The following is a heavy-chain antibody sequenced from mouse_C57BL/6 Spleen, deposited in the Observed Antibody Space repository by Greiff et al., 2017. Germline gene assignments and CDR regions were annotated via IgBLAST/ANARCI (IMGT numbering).Heavy chain of an antibody. V-gene: IGHV1-39*01. CDR1: GYSFTDYN. CDR2: INPNYGTT. CDR3: AREGTLITTVPFAY. Sequence: VQLQQSGPELVKPGASVKISCKASGYSFTDYNMNWVKQSNGKSLEWIGVINPNYGTTSYNQKFKGKATLTVYPSSSTAYLQLNSLTSEDSAVYYCAREGTLITTVPFAYWGQGTLVTVSA. J-gene: IGHJ3*01. D-gene: IGHD1-1*01.